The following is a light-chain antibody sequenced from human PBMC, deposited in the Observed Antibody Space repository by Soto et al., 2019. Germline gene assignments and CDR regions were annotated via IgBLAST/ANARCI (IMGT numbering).Light chain of an antibody. Sequence: QSALTQPPSASGSPGQSVTISCTGTSSDVGGYKYVSWYQQHPGTAPKLMIFVVNKRPSGVPDRFSGSKSGNTASLTVSVLQAEAEADYYCSSYAGINNLGVFGTGTKVTVL. CDR2: VVN. CDR3: SSYAGINNLGV. CDR1: SSDVGGYKY. V-gene: IGLV2-8*01. J-gene: IGLJ1*01.